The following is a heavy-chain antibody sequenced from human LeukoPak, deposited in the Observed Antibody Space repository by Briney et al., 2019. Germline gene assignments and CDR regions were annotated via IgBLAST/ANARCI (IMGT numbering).Heavy chain of an antibody. V-gene: IGHV4-34*01. D-gene: IGHD3-10*01. CDR3: ARHERTYYYGSGSYRNWFDP. J-gene: IGHJ5*02. Sequence: SETLSLTCAIYGGSFSGYYWSWIRQPPGKGLEWIGEINHGGSTNYNPSLKSRVTISVDTSKNQFSLKLSSVTAADTAVYYCARHERTYYYGSGSYRNWFDPWGQGTLVTVSS. CDR1: GGSFSGYY. CDR2: INHGGST.